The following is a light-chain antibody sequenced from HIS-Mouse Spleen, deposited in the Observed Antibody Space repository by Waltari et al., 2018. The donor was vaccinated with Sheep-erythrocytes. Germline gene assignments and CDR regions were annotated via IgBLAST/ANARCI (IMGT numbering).Light chain of an antibody. CDR1: RSDVGGYNY. Sequence: QSALTQPPSASGSPGQSVPISCPGTRSDVGGYNYLSWYQQHPGKAPKLMIYEGSKRPSGVSNRFAGSKSGNTASLTISGLQAEDEADYYCCSYAGSSTPWVFGGGTKLTVL. V-gene: IGLV2-23*01. CDR3: CSYAGSSTPWV. CDR2: EGS. J-gene: IGLJ3*02.